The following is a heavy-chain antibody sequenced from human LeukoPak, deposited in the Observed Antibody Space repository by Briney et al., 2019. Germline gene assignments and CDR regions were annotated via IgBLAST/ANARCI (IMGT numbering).Heavy chain of an antibody. Sequence: PSETLSLTSTVSGGSISSYYWSWIRQPAGKGLEWIGRIYTSGSTNYNPSLKSRVTMSVDTSKNQFSLKLSSVTAADTAVYYCARDPRGLNYDFWSGLDYYYGMDVWGRGTTVTVSS. D-gene: IGHD3-3*01. CDR3: ARDPRGLNYDFWSGLDYYYGMDV. V-gene: IGHV4-4*07. J-gene: IGHJ6*02. CDR1: GGSISSYY. CDR2: IYTSGST.